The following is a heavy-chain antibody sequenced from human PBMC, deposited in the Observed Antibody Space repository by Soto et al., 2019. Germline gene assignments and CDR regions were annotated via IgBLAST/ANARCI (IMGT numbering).Heavy chain of an antibody. Sequence: EVQLVESGGGLVQPGRSLRLSCAAYGFTFDDYAMHWVRQAPGKGLEWVSGISWNSGSIGYADSVKGRFTISRDNAKNSLYLQMNSLRAEDTALYYCAKGLSGYGSDVDYWGQGTLVTVSS. CDR3: AKGLSGYGSDVDY. CDR2: ISWNSGSI. J-gene: IGHJ4*02. D-gene: IGHD5-12*01. CDR1: GFTFDDYA. V-gene: IGHV3-9*01.